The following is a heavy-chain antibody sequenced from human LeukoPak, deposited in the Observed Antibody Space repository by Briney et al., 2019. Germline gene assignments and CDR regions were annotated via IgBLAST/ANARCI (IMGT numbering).Heavy chain of an antibody. CDR3: SRMTYCSGGSCSFDD. D-gene: IGHD2-15*01. V-gene: IGHV3-49*04. J-gene: IGHJ4*02. Sequence: GGSLRLSCAASGFTVSSNYMSWVRQAPGKGPEWVGFITSKAYGGTREYAASVKGRLTISRDDSKSIAYLQMNSLKTEDTAVYYCSRMTYCSGGSCSFDDWGQGTLVTVSS. CDR1: GFTVSSNY. CDR2: ITSKAYGGTR.